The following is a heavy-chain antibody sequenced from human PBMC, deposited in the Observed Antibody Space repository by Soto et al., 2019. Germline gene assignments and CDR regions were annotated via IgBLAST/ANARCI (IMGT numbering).Heavy chain of an antibody. CDR2: IYYSGST. Sequence: QVQLQESGPGLVKPSETLSLICTVSGGSISSYYWSWIRQPPGKGLEWIGYIYYSGSTNYNPSLKSRVTISVDTSKNQFSLKLSSVTAADTAVYYCASSTTVTTIDYWGQGTLVTVSS. CDR1: GGSISSYY. J-gene: IGHJ4*02. V-gene: IGHV4-59*08. D-gene: IGHD4-17*01. CDR3: ASSTTVTTIDY.